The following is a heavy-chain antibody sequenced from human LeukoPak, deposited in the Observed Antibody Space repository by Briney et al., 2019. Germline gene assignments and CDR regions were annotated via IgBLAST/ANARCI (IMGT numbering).Heavy chain of an antibody. Sequence: GGSLRLSCAASGFTFSGYWMSWVRQAPGKGLEWVANIEQDGGEKHYVDSVKGRFTISRDNAKNSLYLQMNSLRAEDTAVYYCASSTAGFDYWGQGTLVTVSS. CDR3: ASSTAGFDY. CDR1: GFTFSGYW. D-gene: IGHD1-1*01. CDR2: IEQDGGEK. J-gene: IGHJ4*02. V-gene: IGHV3-7*01.